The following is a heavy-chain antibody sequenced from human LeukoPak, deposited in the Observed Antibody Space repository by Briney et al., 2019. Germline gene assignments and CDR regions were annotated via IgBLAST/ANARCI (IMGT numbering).Heavy chain of an antibody. CDR3: AKDGDVLRFLEWLRVYYYMDV. J-gene: IGHJ6*03. CDR2: IWYGGSNK. CDR1: GFTFSSYG. V-gene: IGHV3-33*06. Sequence: PGGSLRLSCAASGFTFSSYGMHWVRQAPGKGLEWVAVIWYGGSNKYYADSVKGRFTISRDNSKNTLYLQMNSLRAEDTAVYYCAKDGDVLRFLEWLRVYYYMDVWGKGTTVTVSS. D-gene: IGHD3-3*01.